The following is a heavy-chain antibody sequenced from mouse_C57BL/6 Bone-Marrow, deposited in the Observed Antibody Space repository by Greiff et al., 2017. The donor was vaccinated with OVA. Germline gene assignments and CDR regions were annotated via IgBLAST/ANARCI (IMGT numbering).Heavy chain of an antibody. D-gene: IGHD1-1*01. CDR1: GFTFSSYA. Sequence: EVKVVESGGGLVKPGGSLKLSCAASGFTFSSYAMSWVRQTPEKRLEWVATISDGGSYTYYPDNVKGRFTISRDNAKNNLYLQMSHLKSEDTAMYYCARGAHYYGSSYDFDYWGQGTTLTVSS. V-gene: IGHV5-4*03. CDR2: ISDGGSYT. J-gene: IGHJ2*01. CDR3: ARGAHYYGSSYDFDY.